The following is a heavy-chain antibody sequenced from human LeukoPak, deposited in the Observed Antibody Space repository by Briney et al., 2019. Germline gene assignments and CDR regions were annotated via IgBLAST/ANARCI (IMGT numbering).Heavy chain of an antibody. CDR3: ARDYYDILTGSTDAFDY. CDR1: GFTFSSYA. D-gene: IGHD3-9*01. Sequence: GGSLRLSCAASGFTFSSYAMSWVRQAPGKGLEWVSAISGSGGSTYYADSVKGRFTISRDNSKNTLYLQMNSLRAEDTAVYYCARDYYDILTGSTDAFDYWGQGTLVTVSS. V-gene: IGHV3-23*01. J-gene: IGHJ4*02. CDR2: ISGSGGST.